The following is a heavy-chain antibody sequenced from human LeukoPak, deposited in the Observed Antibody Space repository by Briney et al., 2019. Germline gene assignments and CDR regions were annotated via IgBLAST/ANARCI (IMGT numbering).Heavy chain of an antibody. CDR2: INHSGGT. D-gene: IGHD3-10*01. Sequence: GSLRLSCAASGFIFTSNSMNWVRQPPVKGLEWIGEINHSGGTNYNPSLKSRVTISVDMSKKQFSLKLSSVTAADTAVYYCARGVDYYGVWGQGTLVTVSS. V-gene: IGHV4-34*01. CDR3: ARGVDYYGV. J-gene: IGHJ4*02. CDR1: GFIFTSNS.